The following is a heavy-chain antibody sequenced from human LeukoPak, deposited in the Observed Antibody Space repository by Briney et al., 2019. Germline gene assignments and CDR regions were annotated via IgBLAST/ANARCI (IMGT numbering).Heavy chain of an antibody. V-gene: IGHV4-39*01. CDR2: IYYSGST. J-gene: IGHJ4*02. D-gene: IGHD4-17*01. CDR1: GGSISSSSYY. CDR3: ARHEDYGDYVSEFDY. Sequence: PSETLSLTCTVSGGSISSSSYYWGWIRQPPGKGLEWIGRIYYSGSTYYKPSLKSRVTISVGTSKNQFSLKLSSVTAADTAVYYCARHEDYGDYVSEFDYWGQGTLVTVSS.